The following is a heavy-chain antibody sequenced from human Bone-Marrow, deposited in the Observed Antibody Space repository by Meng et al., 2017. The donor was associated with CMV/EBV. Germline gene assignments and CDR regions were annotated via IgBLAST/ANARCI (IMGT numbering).Heavy chain of an antibody. Sequence: ASVKVSCKASGYTFTGYDISWVRQAPGQGLEWMGWISAYNGNRNYAQKLQGRRIMTTNTSTSTAYMELRSLRSTDTAVYYYAREGIGEVTELFDYWGQGTLVTVSS. D-gene: IGHD3-3*01. V-gene: IGHV1-18*01. J-gene: IGHJ4*02. CDR2: ISAYNGNR. CDR3: AREGIGEVTELFDY. CDR1: GYTFTGYD.